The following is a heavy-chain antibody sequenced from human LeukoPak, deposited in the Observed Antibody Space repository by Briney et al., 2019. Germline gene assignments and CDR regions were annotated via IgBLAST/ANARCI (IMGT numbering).Heavy chain of an antibody. CDR3: AREPVPAATGDY. CDR1: GFTVSSNY. V-gene: IGHV3-66*01. J-gene: IGHJ4*02. CDR2: IYSGGST. D-gene: IGHD2-2*01. Sequence: TGGSLRLSCAASGFTVSSNYMSWVRQAPGKGQEWVSVIYSGGSTYYADSVKGRFTISRDNSKNTLYLQMNSLRAEDTAVYYCAREPVPAATGDYWGQGTLVTVSS.